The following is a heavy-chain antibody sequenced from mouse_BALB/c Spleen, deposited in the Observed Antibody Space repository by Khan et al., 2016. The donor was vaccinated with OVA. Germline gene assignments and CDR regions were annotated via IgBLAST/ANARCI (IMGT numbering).Heavy chain of an antibody. Sequence: QIQLVQSGPELKKPGVTVKISCKASGYTFTTHGMNWVKQAPGKGLKWMGWINTYTGEPTYVDDFKGRFAFSLETSASTAYLQINNLKNEDTATYFCARVGYSGTMDYWGQGTSVTVSS. J-gene: IGHJ4*01. CDR2: INTYTGEP. V-gene: IGHV9-3-1*01. CDR3: ARVGYSGTMDY. CDR1: GYTFTTHG. D-gene: IGHD2-14*01.